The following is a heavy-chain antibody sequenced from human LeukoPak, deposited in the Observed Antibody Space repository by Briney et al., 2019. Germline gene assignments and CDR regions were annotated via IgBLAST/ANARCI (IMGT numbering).Heavy chain of an antibody. CDR3: ASTTVTGNWFDP. CDR1: GGSVSSGSYY. Sequence: SETLSLTCTVSGGSVSSGSYYWSWIRQPPGKGLEWIGYIYYSGSTNYNPSLKSRVTISLDMSKNQFSLKLSSVTAADTAVYYCASTTVTGNWFDPWGQGTLVTVSS. J-gene: IGHJ5*02. D-gene: IGHD4-17*01. CDR2: IYYSGST. V-gene: IGHV4-61*01.